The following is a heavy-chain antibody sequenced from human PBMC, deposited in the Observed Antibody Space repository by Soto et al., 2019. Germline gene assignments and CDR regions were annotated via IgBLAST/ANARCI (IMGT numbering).Heavy chain of an antibody. Sequence: QVQLQESGPGLVKPSGTLSLSCAVSGGSITNTKWWTWVRPPPGKGLEWIGEISRSEGSPSNPPLKGRVAMSLETCTSQFALRLSSVTGADTAVYYCASQTISYTGDVWSQGTTVTVS. CDR3: ASQTISYTGDV. D-gene: IGHD1-1*01. CDR2: ISRSEGS. V-gene: IGHV4-4*02. J-gene: IGHJ6*02. CDR1: GGSITNTKW.